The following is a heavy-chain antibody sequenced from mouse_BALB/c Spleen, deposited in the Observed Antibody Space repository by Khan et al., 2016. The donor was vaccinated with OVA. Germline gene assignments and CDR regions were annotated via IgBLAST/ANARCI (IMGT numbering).Heavy chain of an antibody. CDR2: IRYSDST. Sequence: EVQLQESGPGLVKPSQSLSLTCTVTGYSFTSDYAWIWIRQFRGIILGLVCFIRYSDSTTYNQSLKSRLPITRATSTNHFFLHLNSVTTEDTATYYWATELGRYYARHYRGKGTSVTVSS. J-gene: IGHJ4*01. V-gene: IGHV3-2*02. D-gene: IGHD4-1*01. CDR1: GYSFTSDYA. CDR3: ATELGRYYARHY.